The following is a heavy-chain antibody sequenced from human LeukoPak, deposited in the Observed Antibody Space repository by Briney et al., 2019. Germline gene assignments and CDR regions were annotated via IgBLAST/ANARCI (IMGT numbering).Heavy chain of an antibody. J-gene: IGHJ5*01. CDR2: IKQDGTVQ. CDR3: ARERYGVGATFDC. Sequence: PGGSLRLSCAASGFTLSMYWMSWVRQAPGKGLEWVAYIKQDGTVQHYVDSVRGRFTISRDNGKNSLYLQINSLTVGDTAVYYCARERYGVGATFDCWGQGTLVTVSS. CDR1: GFTLSMYW. V-gene: IGHV3-7*01. D-gene: IGHD1-26*01.